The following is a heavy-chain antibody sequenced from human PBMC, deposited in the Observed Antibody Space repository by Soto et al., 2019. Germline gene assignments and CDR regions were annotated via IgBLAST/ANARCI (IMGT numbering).Heavy chain of an antibody. J-gene: IGHJ3*02. V-gene: IGHV3-23*01. Sequence: EVQLLESGGGLVQPGGSLRLSCAASGFTFTNFAMSWVRQAPGKGLEWVAGVSGSGGSTYYAYSVKGRVTISRDTSKNTVYLEKDSLRADDTAVYYCAKEGVSLTEHSNFDDPFDIWGQGTMGTVSS. CDR3: AKEGVSLTEHSNFDDPFDI. CDR1: GFTFTNFA. D-gene: IGHD3-9*01. CDR2: VSGSGGST.